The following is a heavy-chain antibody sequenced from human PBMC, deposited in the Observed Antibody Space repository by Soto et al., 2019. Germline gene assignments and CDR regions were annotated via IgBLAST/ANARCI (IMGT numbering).Heavy chain of an antibody. J-gene: IGHJ5*02. D-gene: IGHD3-16*01. V-gene: IGHV4-31*11. CDR2: IYYSGST. CDR1: GGSISSGGYS. CDR3: ARFEGGWFDP. Sequence: SETLSLTCAVSGGSISSGGYSWTRIRQHPGKGLEWIGYIYYSGSTYYKPSLKSRVTISVDTSKNQLSLKLSSVTAADTAVYYCARFEGGWFDPWGQGTLVTVSS.